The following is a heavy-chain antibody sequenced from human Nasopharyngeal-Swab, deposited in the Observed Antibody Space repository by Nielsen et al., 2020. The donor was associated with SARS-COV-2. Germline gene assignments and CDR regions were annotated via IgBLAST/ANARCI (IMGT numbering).Heavy chain of an antibody. CDR3: ARYDDYYDSSGYAY. Sequence: GGSLRLSCAASGFTFSNYAMSWVRQAPGKGLEWVSAISASGGSTFFADSVKGRFTISRDNSKNTLYLQMNSLRAEDTAVYYCARYDDYYDSSGYAYWGQGTLVTVSS. CDR1: GFTFSNYA. V-gene: IGHV3-23*01. CDR2: ISASGGST. D-gene: IGHD3-22*01. J-gene: IGHJ4*02.